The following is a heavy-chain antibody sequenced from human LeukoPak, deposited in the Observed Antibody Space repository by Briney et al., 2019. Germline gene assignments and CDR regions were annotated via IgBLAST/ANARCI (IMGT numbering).Heavy chain of an antibody. D-gene: IGHD6-19*01. CDR1: GGTFSSYA. V-gene: IGHV1-69*05. CDR3: ASARYSSGWSPNFDY. CDR2: IIPIFGTA. J-gene: IGHJ4*02. Sequence: SVKVSCKASGGTFSSYAISWVRQAPGQGLEWMGGIIPIFGTANYAQKFQGRVTITTDESTSTAYMELSSLRSEDTAVYYCASARYSSGWSPNFDYWGQGTLVTVSS.